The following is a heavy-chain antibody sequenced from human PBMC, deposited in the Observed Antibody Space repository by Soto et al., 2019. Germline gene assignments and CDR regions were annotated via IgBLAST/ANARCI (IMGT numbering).Heavy chain of an antibody. Sequence: SETLSLTCTVSGDSINTYYWSWIRQPPGKGLEWIGFIYYSGNTYYNPSLKSRVAISVDTSKNQFSLKLSSVTAADTAVYYCARAVAATYNWFDPWGQGTLVTVSS. CDR2: IYYSGNT. J-gene: IGHJ5*02. D-gene: IGHD6-19*01. CDR1: GDSINTYY. CDR3: ARAVAATYNWFDP. V-gene: IGHV4-59*12.